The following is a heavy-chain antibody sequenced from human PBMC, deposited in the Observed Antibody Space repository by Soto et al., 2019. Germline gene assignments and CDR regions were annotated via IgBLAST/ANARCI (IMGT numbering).Heavy chain of an antibody. CDR2: IKSKTDGGTT. J-gene: IGHJ6*04. V-gene: IGHV3-15*01. CDR3: TSPAYCSGGSCYLPHYCYGMDV. CDR1: GFTFSNAW. D-gene: IGHD2-15*01. Sequence: GGSLRLSCAASGFTFSNAWMSWVRQASGKGLEWVGRIKSKTDGGTTDYAAPVKGRFTISRDDSKNTLYLQMNSQKTENAAVYYCTSPAYCSGGSCYLPHYCYGMDVWGKGTTVTVSS.